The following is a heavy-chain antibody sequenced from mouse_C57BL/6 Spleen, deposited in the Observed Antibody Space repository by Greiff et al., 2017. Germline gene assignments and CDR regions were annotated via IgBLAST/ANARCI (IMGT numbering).Heavy chain of an antibody. CDR2: IYPGSGNT. V-gene: IGHV1-66*01. CDR1: GYSFTSYY. D-gene: IGHD1-1*01. Sequence: QVHVKQSGPELVKPGASVKISCKASGYSFTSYYIHWVKQRPGQGLEWIGWIYPGSGNTNYNQKFKGKATLTVDKSSSTAYMQLSSLTSEDSAVYYCAIGVLLRYLDYWGQGTTLTVSS. CDR3: AIGVLLRYLDY. J-gene: IGHJ2*01.